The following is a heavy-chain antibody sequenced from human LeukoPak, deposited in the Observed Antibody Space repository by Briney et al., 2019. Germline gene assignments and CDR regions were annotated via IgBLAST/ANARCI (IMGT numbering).Heavy chain of an antibody. V-gene: IGHV4-38-2*01. J-gene: IGHJ4*02. D-gene: IGHD2-15*01. CDR1: GYSIGSGYH. CDR3: ARTRYCSGATCYSPELFDS. Sequence: PSETLSLTCAVSGYSIGSGYHWGWIRQSPGKGLEWIGSIFHSGSTYYNPSLKSRVIISVVTSMNQFSLRVTSVTAADTAVYYCARTRYCSGATCYSPELFDSWGQGTLVTVSS. CDR2: IFHSGST.